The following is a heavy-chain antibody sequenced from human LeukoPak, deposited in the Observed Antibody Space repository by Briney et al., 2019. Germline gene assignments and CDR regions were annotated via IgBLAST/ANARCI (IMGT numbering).Heavy chain of an antibody. CDR1: GGAFSGFY. Sequence: SETLSLTCAVYGGAFSGFYWGWIRQPPGKGLEWIGEINHSGSTNYNPSLKSRVTISVDTSKNQFSLKLSSVTAADTAVYYCARIPQGYWGQGTLVTVSS. CDR3: ARIPQGY. J-gene: IGHJ4*02. V-gene: IGHV4-34*01. D-gene: IGHD2-21*01. CDR2: INHSGST.